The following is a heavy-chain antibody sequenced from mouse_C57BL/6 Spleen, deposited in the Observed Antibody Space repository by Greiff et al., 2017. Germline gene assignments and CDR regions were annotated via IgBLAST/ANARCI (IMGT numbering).Heavy chain of an antibody. V-gene: IGHV1-64*01. CDR1: GYTFTSYW. Sequence: VQLQQPGAELVKPGASVKLSCKASGYTFTSYWMHWVKQRPGQGLEWIGMIHPNSGSTNYNEKFKSKATLTVDKSSSTAYMQLSSLTSEDSAVYYGARREVVATDGYLDDWGKGTTVTVSS. D-gene: IGHD1-1*01. CDR2: IHPNSGST. J-gene: IGHJ1*03. CDR3: ARREVVATDGYLDD.